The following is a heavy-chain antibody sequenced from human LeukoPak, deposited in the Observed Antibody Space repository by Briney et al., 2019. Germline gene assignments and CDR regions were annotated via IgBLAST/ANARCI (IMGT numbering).Heavy chain of an antibody. CDR3: ANDRTGGYVASNAFDV. CDR2: ISGTGGSS. D-gene: IGHD5-12*01. Sequence: PGGSLRLSCADSGLTFSIYAMSWVRQVPGKGLEWVSGISGTGGSSYYADSVKGRFTISRDNSENTLYLQMNSLRAEDTAIYYCANDRTGGYVASNAFDVWGQGTMVTVSS. CDR1: GLTFSIYA. V-gene: IGHV3-23*01. J-gene: IGHJ3*01.